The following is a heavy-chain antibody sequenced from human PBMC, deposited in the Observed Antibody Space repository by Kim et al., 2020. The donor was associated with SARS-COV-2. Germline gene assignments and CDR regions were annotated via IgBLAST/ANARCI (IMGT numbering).Heavy chain of an antibody. CDR3: AKEGRVPTQTTGGDCFDS. J-gene: IGHJ4*02. CDR2: ISGGGGSK. D-gene: IGHD4-17*01. CDR1: GFTFTTYA. Sequence: GGSLRLSCVASGFTFTTYAMNWVRQAPGKGLEWVSGISGGGGSKYYADSVKGRFTISRDSSKNTLYLQMNSLRVEDTAVYYCAKEGRVPTQTTGGDCFDSWGQGTLVTVSS. V-gene: IGHV3-23*01.